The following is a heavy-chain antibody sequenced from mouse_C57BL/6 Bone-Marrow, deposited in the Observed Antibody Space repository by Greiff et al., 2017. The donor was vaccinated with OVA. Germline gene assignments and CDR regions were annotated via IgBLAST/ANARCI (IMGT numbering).Heavy chain of an antibody. CDR2: IDPNSGGT. J-gene: IGHJ4*01. Sequence: VQLQQPGAELVKPGASVKLSCKASGYTFTSYWMHWVKQRPGRGLEWIGRIDPNSGGTKYNEKFKSKATLTVDKPSSTAYMQLSSLTSEDSAVYYCAITTVVAPYYAMDYWGQGTSVTVSS. CDR1: GYTFTSYW. CDR3: AITTVVAPYYAMDY. D-gene: IGHD1-1*01. V-gene: IGHV1-72*01.